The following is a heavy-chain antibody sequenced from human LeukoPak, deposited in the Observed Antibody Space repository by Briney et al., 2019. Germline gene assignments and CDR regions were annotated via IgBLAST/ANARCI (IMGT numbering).Heavy chain of an antibody. CDR1: GFTFSSYS. CDR2: ISSSSSTI. CDR3: ARDDCSSTSCYVGYYYGMDV. J-gene: IGHJ6*02. Sequence: PGGSLRLSCAASGFTFSSYSMIWVRQAPGKGLEWISYISSSSSTIYYADSVKGRFTISRDNAKNSLYLQMNSLRDEDTAVYYCARDDCSSTSCYVGYYYGMDVWGQGTTVTVSS. D-gene: IGHD2-2*01. V-gene: IGHV3-48*02.